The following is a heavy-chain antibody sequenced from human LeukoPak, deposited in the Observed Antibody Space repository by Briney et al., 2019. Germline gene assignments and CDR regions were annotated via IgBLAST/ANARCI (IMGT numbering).Heavy chain of an antibody. CDR1: GFTFSSYG. CDR3: AKSDTTIFGVVIESLDY. D-gene: IGHD3-3*01. V-gene: IGHV3-30*18. J-gene: IGHJ4*02. CDR2: ISYDGSNK. Sequence: GRSLRLPCAASGFTFSSYGMHWVRQAPGKGLEWVAVISYDGSNKYYADSVKGRFTISRDNSKNTLYLQMNSLRAEDTAVYYCAKSDTTIFGVVIESLDYWGQGTLVTVSS.